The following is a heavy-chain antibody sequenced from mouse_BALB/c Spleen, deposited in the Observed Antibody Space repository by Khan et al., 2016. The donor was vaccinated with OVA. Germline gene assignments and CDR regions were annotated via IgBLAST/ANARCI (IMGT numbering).Heavy chain of an antibody. J-gene: IGHJ3*01. Sequence: VQLQESGAELAKPGASVKMSCKASGYTFTDYWVHWVKQSPGKGLEWIGYIDPSTDYTEYTQRFKDKATLTTDKSSSTAYMQLSSLTSEDSAVYSCARRGLYSIFAYWGQGTLVTVSA. D-gene: IGHD2-5*01. V-gene: IGHV1-7*01. CDR3: ARRGLYSIFAY. CDR1: GYTFTDYW. CDR2: IDPSTDYT.